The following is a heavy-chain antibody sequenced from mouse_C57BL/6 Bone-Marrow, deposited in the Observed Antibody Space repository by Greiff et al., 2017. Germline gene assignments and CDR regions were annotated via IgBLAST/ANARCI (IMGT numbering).Heavy chain of an antibody. D-gene: IGHD2-4*01. Sequence: EVQLQQSGAELVRPGASVKLSCTASGFNIKDDYMHWVKQRPEQGLEWIGWIDPENGDTEYASKFQGKATITADTSSNTAYLQLSSLTSEDTAVYYCTYDYDGDVDYWGQGTTLTVSS. V-gene: IGHV14-4*01. J-gene: IGHJ2*01. CDR3: TYDYDGDVDY. CDR2: IDPENGDT. CDR1: GFNIKDDY.